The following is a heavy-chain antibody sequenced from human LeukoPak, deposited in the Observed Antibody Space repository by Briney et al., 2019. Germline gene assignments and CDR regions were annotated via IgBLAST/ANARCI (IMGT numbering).Heavy chain of an antibody. D-gene: IGHD3-9*01. J-gene: IGHJ6*02. CDR2: IYYSGST. CDR3: ARDNYDILSYYYYGMDV. Sequence: SETLSLTCTVSGGSVSSGSYYWSWIRQPPGKGLEWIGYIYYSGSTNYNPSLKSRVTISVDTSKNQFSLKLSFVTAADTAVYYCARDNYDILSYYYYGMDVWGQGTTVTVSS. V-gene: IGHV4-61*01. CDR1: GGSVSSGSYY.